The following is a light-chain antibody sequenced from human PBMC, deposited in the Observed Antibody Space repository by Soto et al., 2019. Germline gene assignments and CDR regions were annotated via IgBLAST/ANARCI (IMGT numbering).Light chain of an antibody. J-gene: IGLJ3*02. CDR2: GNS. Sequence: QSVLTQPPSVSGAPGQRVTISCTGSSSNIGAGYHVHWYQQLPGTAPKLLVYGNSNRPSGVPDRFSGSKSGTSASLAITGLQAEDAADYYCQSYDGSLSGSVFGGGTTVTVL. V-gene: IGLV1-40*01. CDR1: SSNIGAGYH. CDR3: QSYDGSLSGSV.